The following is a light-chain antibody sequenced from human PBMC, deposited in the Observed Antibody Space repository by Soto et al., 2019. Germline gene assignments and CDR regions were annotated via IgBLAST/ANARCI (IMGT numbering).Light chain of an antibody. Sequence: IQMTQSPSTLSASVGDRVNISCRASQSISSWLAWYQQKPGKAPKFLIYDASNLESGVPSRFSGSGSGTEFTLTISSLQPDDFATYYCQQYSSYWTFGQGTKVDIK. CDR1: QSISSW. J-gene: IGKJ1*01. V-gene: IGKV1-5*01. CDR3: QQYSSYWT. CDR2: DAS.